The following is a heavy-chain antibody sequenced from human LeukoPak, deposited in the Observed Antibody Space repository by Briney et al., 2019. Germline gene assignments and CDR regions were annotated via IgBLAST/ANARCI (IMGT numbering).Heavy chain of an antibody. CDR1: GGSISSYY. D-gene: IGHD1-26*01. J-gene: IGHJ4*02. CDR3: ARYHCGSYYFDY. Sequence: PSETLSLTCTVSGGSISSYYWSWIRQPPGKGLEWIGYIYYGGSTSYNPSLKSRVTISVDTSKNQLSLKLSSVTAADTAVYYCARYHCGSYYFDYWGQGTLVTVSS. V-gene: IGHV4-59*01. CDR2: IYYGGST.